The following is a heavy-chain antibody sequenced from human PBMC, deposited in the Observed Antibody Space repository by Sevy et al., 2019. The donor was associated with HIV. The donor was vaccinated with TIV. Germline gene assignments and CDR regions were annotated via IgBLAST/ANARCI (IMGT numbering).Heavy chain of an antibody. V-gene: IGHV4-34*01. CDR2: IIPSGNT. D-gene: IGHD1-26*01. J-gene: IGHJ4*02. CDR1: GGSFSGFY. Sequence: SETLSLTCAVYGGSFSGFYWSWIRQPPGKGLEWIEEIIPSGNTNYNPSLKSRATISIDTSKNQFSLKLKSVTAADTAMYFCARGQWEHLYWGQGTLVTVSS. CDR3: ARGQWEHLY.